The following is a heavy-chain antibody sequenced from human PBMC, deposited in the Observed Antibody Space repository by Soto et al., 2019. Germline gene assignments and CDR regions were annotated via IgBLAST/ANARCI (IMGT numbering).Heavy chain of an antibody. V-gene: IGHV3-30*18. CDR3: AKDWREGYDTEAYDI. J-gene: IGHJ3*02. CDR1: KFSFSNYG. CDR2: TTYDGGHT. D-gene: IGHD5-12*01. Sequence: ESVGGVVQPGKSLRLSCAASKFSFSNYGMHWVRQAPGKGLEWVAVTTYDGGHTYYAGSVKGRFTISRDNSKNMLYLQMSSLRIDDTAVYYCAKDWREGYDTEAYDIWGQGTEVTVSS.